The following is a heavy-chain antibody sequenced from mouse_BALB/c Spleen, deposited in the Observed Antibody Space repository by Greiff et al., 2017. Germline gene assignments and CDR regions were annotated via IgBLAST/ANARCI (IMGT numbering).Heavy chain of an antibody. CDR2: IWSGGST. CDR1: GFSLTSYG. Sequence: QVQLKESGPGLVQPSQSLSITCTVSGFSLTSYGVHWVRQSPGKGLEWLGVIWSGGSTDYNAAFISRLSISKDNSKSQVFFKMNSLQANDTAIYYCARRDWDWYAMDYWGQGTSVTVSS. V-gene: IGHV2-2*02. D-gene: IGHD4-1*01. J-gene: IGHJ4*01. CDR3: ARRDWDWYAMDY.